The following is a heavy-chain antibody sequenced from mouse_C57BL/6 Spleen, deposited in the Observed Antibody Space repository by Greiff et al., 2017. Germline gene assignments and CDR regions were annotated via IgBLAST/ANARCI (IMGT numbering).Heavy chain of an antibody. Sequence: QVQLQQSGPELVKPGASVKISCKASGYAFSSSWMNWVKQRPGKGLEWIGRIYPGDGDTNYNGKFKGKATLTADTSSSTAYMQLSSLTSEDSAVYFCARDYGSSPWFAYWGQGTLVTVSA. CDR1: GYAFSSSW. CDR2: IYPGDGDT. V-gene: IGHV1-82*01. J-gene: IGHJ3*01. CDR3: ARDYGSSPWFAY. D-gene: IGHD1-1*01.